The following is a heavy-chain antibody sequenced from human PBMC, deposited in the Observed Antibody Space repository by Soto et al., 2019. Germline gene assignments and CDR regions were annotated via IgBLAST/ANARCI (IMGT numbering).Heavy chain of an antibody. V-gene: IGHV4-30-4*01. D-gene: IGHD3-22*01. Sequence: PSETLSLTCTVSGGSISSGDYYWSWIRQPPGKGLEWIGYIYYSGSTYYNPSLKSRVTISVGTSKNQFSLKLSSVTAADTAVYYCARNYYDSSGLDYWGQGTLVTVSS. CDR3: ARNYYDSSGLDY. CDR2: IYYSGST. J-gene: IGHJ4*02. CDR1: GGSISSGDYY.